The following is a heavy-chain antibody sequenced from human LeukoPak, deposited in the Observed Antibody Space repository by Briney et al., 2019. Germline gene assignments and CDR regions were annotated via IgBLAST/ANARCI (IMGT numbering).Heavy chain of an antibody. D-gene: IGHD2-8*02. CDR1: GYSFTSYA. J-gene: IGHJ5*02. CDR3: ARDNYKDVVYDNWFDP. V-gene: IGHV1-3*01. Sequence: ASVKVSCKASGYSFTSYAMHWVRQAPGQRLEWMGWINAGNGNTKYSQKFQDRVTITRDTSASTAYMELSSLRSEDTAVYYCARDNYKDVVYDNWFDPWGQGTLVTVSS. CDR2: INAGNGNT.